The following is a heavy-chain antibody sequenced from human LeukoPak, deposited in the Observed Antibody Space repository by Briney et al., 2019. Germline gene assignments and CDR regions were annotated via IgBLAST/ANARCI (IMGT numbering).Heavy chain of an antibody. J-gene: IGHJ4*02. V-gene: IGHV4-34*01. CDR3: ASGYGSGSYHGVVY. CDR2: INHSGST. Sequence: PSETLSLTCAVYGGSFSGYYWSWIRQPPGKGLEWIGEINHSGSTNYNPSLRSRVTISLDTSKNQFSLKLSSVTAADTAVYYCASGYGSGSYHGVVYWGQGTLVTVSS. CDR1: GGSFSGYY. D-gene: IGHD3-10*01.